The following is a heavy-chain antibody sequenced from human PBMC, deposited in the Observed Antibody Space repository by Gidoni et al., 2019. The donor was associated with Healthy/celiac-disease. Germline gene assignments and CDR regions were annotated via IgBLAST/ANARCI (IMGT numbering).Heavy chain of an antibody. CDR3: AKSIPTVTTPSGGAFDI. J-gene: IGHJ3*02. V-gene: IGHV3-23*01. Sequence: EAQLLESGGGLVQPGWSLILSCAASGFTFSSYAMSWVSQAPGKGLEWVSDISGSGGRTYYADAVKGRFTISRDNSKNTLYLQMNSLRAEDTAVYYCAKSIPTVTTPSGGAFDIWGQGTMVTVSS. D-gene: IGHD4-17*01. CDR1: GFTFSSYA. CDR2: ISGSGGRT.